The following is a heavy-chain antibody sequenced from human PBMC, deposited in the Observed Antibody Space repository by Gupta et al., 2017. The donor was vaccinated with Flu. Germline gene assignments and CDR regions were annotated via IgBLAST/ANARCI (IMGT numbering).Heavy chain of an antibody. D-gene: IGHD2/OR15-2a*01. CDR2: ISFDGNNK. Sequence: VQLVESGGGVVQPGRSLRPSCAASGFTFSAYAMHWVRQAPGKGLEWVAVISFDGNNKYYADSLKGRFTISRDNSKNILYLQMNSLRAEDTAVYYCARDPYCTITTCYSVGWFDPWGQGTLVTVSS. CDR1: GFTFSAYA. CDR3: ARDPYCTITTCYSVGWFDP. J-gene: IGHJ5*02. V-gene: IGHV3-30-3*01.